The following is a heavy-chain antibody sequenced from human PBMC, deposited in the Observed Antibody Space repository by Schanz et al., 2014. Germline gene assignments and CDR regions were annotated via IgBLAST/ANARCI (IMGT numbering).Heavy chain of an antibody. J-gene: IGHJ3*01. V-gene: IGHV3-30*03. CDR1: GFTFDEYG. CDR3: ARDGSGTHYFGAIDL. CDR2: ISYDGSNK. Sequence: VQLVESGGDLVQPGRSLRLSCAASGFTFDEYGMHWVRQAPGKGLEWVAVISYDGSNKYYADSVKGRFTISRDNSKNMLFVQLSSLRNEDTAVYYCARDGSGTHYFGAIDLWGQGTLVTVSS. D-gene: IGHD3-10*01.